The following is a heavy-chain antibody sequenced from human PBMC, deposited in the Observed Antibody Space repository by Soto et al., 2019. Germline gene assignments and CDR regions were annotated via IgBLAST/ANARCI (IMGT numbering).Heavy chain of an antibody. Sequence: EVQLLESGGGLVQPGGSLRLSCAASGFTFSNYAMKWVRQAPGKGLEWVSVIGSGGDGIHYADSVEGRFTISRDDSKNTVNLQMNSLRADVTAVYYCATYGQHLMDYWGQGTLVTVSS. D-gene: IGHD4-17*01. V-gene: IGHV3-23*01. CDR3: ATYGQHLMDY. CDR2: IGSGGDGI. CDR1: GFTFSNYA. J-gene: IGHJ4*02.